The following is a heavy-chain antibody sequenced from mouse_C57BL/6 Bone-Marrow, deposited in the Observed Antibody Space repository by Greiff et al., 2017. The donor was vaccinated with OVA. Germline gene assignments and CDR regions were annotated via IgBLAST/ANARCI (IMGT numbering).Heavy chain of an antibody. CDR3: ARPGALDY. V-gene: IGHV5-15*01. J-gene: IGHJ4*01. Sequence: EVQRVESGGGLVQPGGSLKLSCAASGFTFSDYGMAWVRQAPREGPLGVAFFSNLAYSIYYADTVTGRFTISRENAKNTLYLEMNSLRSEDTARYYCARPGALDYWGQGTSVTVSS. CDR1: GFTFSDYG. CDR2: FSNLAYSI.